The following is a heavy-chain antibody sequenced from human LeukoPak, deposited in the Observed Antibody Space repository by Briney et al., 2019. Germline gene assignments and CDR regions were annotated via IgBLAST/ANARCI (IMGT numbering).Heavy chain of an antibody. Sequence: PGGSLRLSCAASGFTFSTYVVNWVRQAPGKGLEWVSAISGSGGNTYYADTVSGRSTISRDNSKNTLYLQMSSLRVEDTAVYYCAKRRQSGIGSLYYFDSWGQGTLVIVSS. J-gene: IGHJ4*02. V-gene: IGHV3-23*01. CDR2: ISGSGGNT. CDR3: AKRRQSGIGSLYYFDS. CDR1: GFTFSTYV. D-gene: IGHD1-14*01.